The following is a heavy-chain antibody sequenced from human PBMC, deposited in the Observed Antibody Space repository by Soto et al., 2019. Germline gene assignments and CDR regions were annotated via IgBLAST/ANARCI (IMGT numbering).Heavy chain of an antibody. CDR2: IYSSGGT. V-gene: IGHV4-4*07. Sequence: WTWIRQPAGKGLEWIGRIYSSGGTKYNPSLKSRVTMSLDTSKNRFSLRLSSVTAADTAVYYCARGQRFSDAFDPWGQGTVVTVSS. CDR3: ARGQRFSDAFDP. D-gene: IGHD3-3*01. J-gene: IGHJ5*02.